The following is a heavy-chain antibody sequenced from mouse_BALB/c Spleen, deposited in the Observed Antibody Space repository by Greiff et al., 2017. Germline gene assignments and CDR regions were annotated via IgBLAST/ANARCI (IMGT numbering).Heavy chain of an antibody. J-gene: IGHJ2*01. CDR1: GFTFSSYA. D-gene: IGHD2-3*01. CDR3: ARGDGYYDYFDY. V-gene: IGHV5-6-5*01. CDR2: ISSGGST. Sequence: EVQLMESGGGLVKPGGSLKLSCAASGFTFSSYAMSWVRQTPEKRLEWVASISSGGSTYYPDSVKGRFTISRDNARNILYLQMSSLRSEDTAMYYCARGDGYYDYFDYWGQGTTLTVSS.